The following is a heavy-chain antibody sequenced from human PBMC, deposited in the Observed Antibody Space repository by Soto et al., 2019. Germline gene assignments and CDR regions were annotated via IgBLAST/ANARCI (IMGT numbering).Heavy chain of an antibody. V-gene: IGHV3-30*02. Sequence: GGSLRLSCAASGFTFSSYGMHWVRQAPGKGLEWVAVIWYDGSNKYYADSVKGRFTISRDNSKNTLYLQMNSLRAEDTAVYYCAKARYYYDSSGYHYYYGMDVWGQGTTVTVSS. D-gene: IGHD3-22*01. CDR3: AKARYYYDSSGYHYYYGMDV. CDR2: IWYDGSNK. CDR1: GFTFSSYG. J-gene: IGHJ6*02.